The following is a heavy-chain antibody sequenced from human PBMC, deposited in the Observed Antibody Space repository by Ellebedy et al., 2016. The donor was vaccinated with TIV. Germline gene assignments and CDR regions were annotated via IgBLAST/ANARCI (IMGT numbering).Heavy chain of an antibody. CDR2: IYYTGTT. D-gene: IGHD3-22*01. CDR3: AAGGGYLIEH. Sequence: SETLSLXCTVSGGSISSYYWSWIRQPPGKGLEWIGYIYYTGTTNYNPSLKSRLTISVDTSKNQFSLKLRSVTAADTAVYYCAAGGGYLIEHWGQGTLVTVSS. V-gene: IGHV4-59*08. CDR1: GGSISSYY. J-gene: IGHJ1*01.